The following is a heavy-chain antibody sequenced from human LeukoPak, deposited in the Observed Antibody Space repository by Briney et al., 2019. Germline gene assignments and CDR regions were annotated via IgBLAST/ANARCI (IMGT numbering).Heavy chain of an antibody. CDR2: INPSGGGT. Sequence: ASVMVSCKASGDIVTTYYMYGVRQATGQWLEWMAIINPSGGGTNYAQTFQGRVTMTRDTPTNTVYMELSSLRTEDTAVYYCASVYLHGMDVWGQGTTVTVSS. CDR3: ASVYLHGMDV. D-gene: IGHD3-3*02. CDR1: GDIVTTYY. V-gene: IGHV1-46*01. J-gene: IGHJ6*02.